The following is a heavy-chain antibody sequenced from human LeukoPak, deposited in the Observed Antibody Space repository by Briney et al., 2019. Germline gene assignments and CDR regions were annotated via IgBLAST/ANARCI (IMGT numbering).Heavy chain of an antibody. D-gene: IGHD2-15*01. Sequence: GASVKVSCKASGGTFSSYAISWVRQAPGQGLEWMGGIIPIFGTANCAQKFQGRVTITADESTSTAYMELSSLRSEDTAVYYCARGNQACSGGSCHSNDAFDIWGQGTMVTVSS. CDR2: IIPIFGTA. CDR3: ARGNQACSGGSCHSNDAFDI. V-gene: IGHV1-69*13. J-gene: IGHJ3*02. CDR1: GGTFSSYA.